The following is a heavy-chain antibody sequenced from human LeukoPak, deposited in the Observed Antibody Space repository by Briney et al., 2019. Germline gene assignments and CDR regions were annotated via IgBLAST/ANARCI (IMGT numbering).Heavy chain of an antibody. J-gene: IGHJ4*02. CDR1: GASINSHY. CDR3: ASGGALVATLAY. D-gene: IGHD5-12*01. V-gene: IGHV4-4*07. CDR2: IYISGST. Sequence: PSETLSLTCSVSGASINSHYWTWIRQPAGKGLEWIGRIYISGSTNHSPSLKSRVSISLDTSKNKFSLKLSSVTAADTATYYCASGGALVATLAYWGQGILVTVSS.